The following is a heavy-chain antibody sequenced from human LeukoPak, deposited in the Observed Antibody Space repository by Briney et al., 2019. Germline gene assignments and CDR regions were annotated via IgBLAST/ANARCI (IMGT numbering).Heavy chain of an antibody. CDR2: IYPGDSET. CDR1: GYSFAWYW. Sequence: GESLKISCKGSGYSFAWYWIGWVRQMPGKGLEWMGIIYPGDSETRYSPSFQGQVTISADKSINTAYLQWSSLKASDTAMYYCARRRDLYSGSYYPFDYWGQGTLVTVSS. J-gene: IGHJ4*02. D-gene: IGHD1-26*01. V-gene: IGHV5-51*01. CDR3: ARRRDLYSGSYYPFDY.